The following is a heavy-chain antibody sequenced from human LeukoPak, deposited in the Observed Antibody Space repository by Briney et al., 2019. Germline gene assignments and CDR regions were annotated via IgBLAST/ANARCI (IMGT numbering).Heavy chain of an antibody. J-gene: IGHJ4*02. V-gene: IGHV4-61*02. CDR1: GGSISSGSYY. D-gene: IGHD3-10*01. CDR3: ARTRYYYNSRSYGAPYYFDY. CDR2: IYTSGST. Sequence: SQTLSLTCTVSGGSISSGSYYWSWIRQPAGKGLEWIGRIYTSGSTNYNPSLKSRVTISVDTSKNQFSLKLSSVTAADTAVYYCARTRYYYNSRSYGAPYYFDYWGQGTLVTVSS.